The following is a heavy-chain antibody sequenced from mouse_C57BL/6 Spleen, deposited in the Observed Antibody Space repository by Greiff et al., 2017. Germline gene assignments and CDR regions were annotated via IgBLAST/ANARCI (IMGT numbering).Heavy chain of an antibody. CDR1: GYSFTDYN. Sequence: EVQLQQSGPELVKPGASVKISCKASGYSFTDYNMNWVKQSNGKRLEWIGVINPNYGTTSYNQKFKGKATLTVDQSSSTAYMQLNSLTSEDSAVYYCARALYSNYVGYFDVWGTGTTVTVSS. V-gene: IGHV1-39*01. D-gene: IGHD2-5*01. CDR3: ARALYSNYVGYFDV. J-gene: IGHJ1*03. CDR2: INPNYGTT.